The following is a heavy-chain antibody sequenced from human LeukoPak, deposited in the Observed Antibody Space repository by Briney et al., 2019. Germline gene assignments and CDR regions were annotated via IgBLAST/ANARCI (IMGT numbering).Heavy chain of an antibody. Sequence: GGSLRLSCAASGFTFSSYWMSWVRQAPGKGLEWVANIKQDGSEKYYVDSVKGRFTISRDNAKNSLYLQMNSLRAEDTAVYYCAKSEVGATTPIDYWGQGTLVTVSS. CDR3: AKSEVGATTPIDY. CDR1: GFTFSSYW. V-gene: IGHV3-7*01. CDR2: IKQDGSEK. J-gene: IGHJ4*02. D-gene: IGHD1-26*01.